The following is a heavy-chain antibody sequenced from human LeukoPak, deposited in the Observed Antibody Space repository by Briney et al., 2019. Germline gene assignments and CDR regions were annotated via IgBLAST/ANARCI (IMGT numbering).Heavy chain of an antibody. V-gene: IGHV4-31*03. CDR2: IYYSGST. CDR3: ARDQIGGSCFDY. CDR1: GGSISSGGYY. Sequence: PSQTLFLTCTVSGGSISSGGYYWSWIRQHPGKGLEWLGYIYYSGSTYDNPSLKSRVTISVDTSKNQCSLKMSAVTAADTAVYYCARDQIGGSCFDYWGQGTLVTVSS. D-gene: IGHD2-15*01. J-gene: IGHJ4*01.